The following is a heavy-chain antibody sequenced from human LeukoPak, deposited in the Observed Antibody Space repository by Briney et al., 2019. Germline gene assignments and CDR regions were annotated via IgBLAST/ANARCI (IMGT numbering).Heavy chain of an antibody. D-gene: IGHD1-1*01. Sequence: GGSLRLSCAASGFTFRTYGMHWVRQAPGKGLEWLAVTWFDGSNKFYADSVKGRFTISRDNSENTLYLQMNSLRVEDTAVYYCARATGTTSNYYYGMEVWGKGTTVTVSS. CDR2: TWFDGSNK. CDR3: ARATGTTSNYYYGMEV. J-gene: IGHJ6*04. CDR1: GFTFRTYG. V-gene: IGHV3-33*01.